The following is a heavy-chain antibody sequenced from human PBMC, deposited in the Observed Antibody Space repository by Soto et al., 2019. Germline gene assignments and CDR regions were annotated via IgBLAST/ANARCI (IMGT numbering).Heavy chain of an antibody. J-gene: IGHJ4*02. CDR3: ARGGSCYVWFNEF. CDR2: IIPIFGTA. Sequence: QEQMVQSGAEVKKPGSSVKVSCKASGGIFSSYASSWVRQATGQGLEWMGGIIPIFGTANYAQKFQGRVTITEDESTNAAYMDLSSLQSEDTGINYCARGGSCYVWFNEFWCPGTLVTVSS. CDR1: GGIFSSYA. D-gene: IGHD3-16*01. V-gene: IGHV1-69*01.